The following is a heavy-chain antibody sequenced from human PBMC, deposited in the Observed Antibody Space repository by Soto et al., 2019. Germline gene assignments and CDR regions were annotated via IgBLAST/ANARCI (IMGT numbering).Heavy chain of an antibody. CDR3: ARAYDSSGYSPYYYYYGMDV. CDR1: GYTFTTYW. J-gene: IGHJ6*02. V-gene: IGHV5-51*01. D-gene: IGHD3-22*01. CDR2: IYPGDSDT. Sequence: GESLKISCQGSGYTFTTYWIVWVRQMPGKGLECMGVIYPGDSDTIYSPSFQGQVTISADKSISTAYLQWSSLKASDTAMYYCARAYDSSGYSPYYYYYGMDVWGQGTTVTSP.